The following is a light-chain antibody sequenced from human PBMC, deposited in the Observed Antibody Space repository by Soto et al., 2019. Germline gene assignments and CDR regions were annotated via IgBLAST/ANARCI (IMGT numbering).Light chain of an antibody. CDR1: SSNIGAGYD. J-gene: IGLJ3*02. CDR3: PYYSSRRGRWV. Sequence: QSVLTQPPSVSGAPGQRVTISCTGSSSNIGAGYDVHWYQQLPGTAPKLLIYGNSNRPSGVPDRFSGSKSGTSASLAITGLQDEDADDYCRPYYSSRRGRWVFGGGTQVTVL. CDR2: GNS. V-gene: IGLV1-40*01.